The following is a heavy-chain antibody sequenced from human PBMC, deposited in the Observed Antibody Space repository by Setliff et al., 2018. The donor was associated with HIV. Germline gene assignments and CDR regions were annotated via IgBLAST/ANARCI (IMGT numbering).Heavy chain of an antibody. Sequence: PSETLSLTCAVSGGSISSGGYSWSWIRQPPGKGLEWIGYIYHSGSTHYNPSLKSRVTISVDTSKNQFSLKLSSVTAADTAVYYCARHSPSDYWGQGTLVTVSS. J-gene: IGHJ4*02. CDR1: GGSISSGGYS. V-gene: IGHV4-30-2*01. CDR3: ARHSPSDY. CDR2: IYHSGST.